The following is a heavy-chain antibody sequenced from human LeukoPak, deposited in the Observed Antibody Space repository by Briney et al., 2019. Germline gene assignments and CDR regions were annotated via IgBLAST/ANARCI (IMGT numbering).Heavy chain of an antibody. Sequence: GGSLRLSCAASGFTFSSYAMSWVRQAPGKGLEWVSAISGSGGSTYYADSVKGRFTISRDNSKDTFYLQMNSLRAEDTAVYYCARDPVARGVNWFDPWGQGTLVTVSS. CDR3: ARDPVARGVNWFDP. CDR1: GFTFSSYA. CDR2: ISGSGGST. D-gene: IGHD2-15*01. V-gene: IGHV3-23*01. J-gene: IGHJ5*02.